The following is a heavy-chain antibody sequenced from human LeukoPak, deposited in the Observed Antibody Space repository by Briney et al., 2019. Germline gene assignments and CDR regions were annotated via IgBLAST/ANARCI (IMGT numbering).Heavy chain of an antibody. CDR1: GFAFNKYW. CDR2: INGDGSTT. D-gene: IGHD3-22*01. Sequence: GGSLRLSCAASGFAFNKYWMHWVRQTPGKGLVWVSRINGDGSTTSYADSVKGGFTISRDNAKNTLYLQMSSLRAEDTAVYYCAAGNYYDSRGYYTFGHWGQGTLVTVSS. J-gene: IGHJ4*02. CDR3: AAGNYYDSRGYYTFGH. V-gene: IGHV3-74*01.